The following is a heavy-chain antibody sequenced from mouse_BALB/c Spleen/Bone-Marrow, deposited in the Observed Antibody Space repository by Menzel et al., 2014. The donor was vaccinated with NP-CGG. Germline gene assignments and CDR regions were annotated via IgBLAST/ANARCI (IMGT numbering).Heavy chain of an antibody. D-gene: IGHD1-1*01. CDR2: INPDSSTI. Sequence: DVHLVESGGGLVQPGGSLKLSRAASGFDFSRYWMSWVRQAPGKGLEWIGEINPDSSTINYAPSLKNKFILSRDNAKNTLYLQMSKVRSDDTALYYCARLSYYGRFAYWGQGTLVTVSA. J-gene: IGHJ3*01. CDR1: GFDFSRYW. CDR3: ARLSYYGRFAY. V-gene: IGHV4-1*02.